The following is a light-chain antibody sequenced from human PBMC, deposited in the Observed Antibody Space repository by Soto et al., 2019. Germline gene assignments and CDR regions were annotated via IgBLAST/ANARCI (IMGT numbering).Light chain of an antibody. J-gene: IGKJ1*01. CDR1: QSISSNY. V-gene: IGKV3-20*01. CDR3: QQYGTSPRT. Sequence: DIVMTQSPGTLSLSPGERATLSCRASQSISSNYLAWYQQKPGQSPRLLIYGASSRATGIPDRFSGRGSGTDFTLTISRLEPEXFAVYFCQQYGTSPRTFGQGTKVEIK. CDR2: GAS.